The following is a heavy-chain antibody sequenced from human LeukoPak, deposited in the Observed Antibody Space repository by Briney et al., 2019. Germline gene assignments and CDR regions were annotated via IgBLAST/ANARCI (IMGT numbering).Heavy chain of an antibody. V-gene: IGHV3-30*02. D-gene: IGHD3-22*01. J-gene: IGHJ4*02. CDR2: IRYDGSNK. CDR3: AKDLYYYDSSGSHYFDY. CDR1: GFTFSSYG. Sequence: GGSLRHSCAASGFTFSSYGMHWVRQAPGKGLESVAFIRYDGSNKYYADSVKGRFTISRDNSKNTLYLQMNSLRAEDTAVYYCAKDLYYYDSSGSHYFDYWGQGTLVTVSS.